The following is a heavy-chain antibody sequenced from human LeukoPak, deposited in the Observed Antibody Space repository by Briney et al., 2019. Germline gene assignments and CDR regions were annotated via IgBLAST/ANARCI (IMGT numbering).Heavy chain of an antibody. J-gene: IGHJ3*02. CDR2: IYYSGST. Sequence: PSETLSLTCTVSGGSISSGGYYWSWIRQPPGKGLEWIGYIYYSGSTYYNPSLKSRVTISVDTSKNQFSLKLSSVTAADTAVYYCARGEYYYDSSGYRNSGDAFDIWGQGTMVTVSS. CDR3: ARGEYYYDSSGYRNSGDAFDI. V-gene: IGHV4-30-4*08. CDR1: GGSISSGGYY. D-gene: IGHD3-22*01.